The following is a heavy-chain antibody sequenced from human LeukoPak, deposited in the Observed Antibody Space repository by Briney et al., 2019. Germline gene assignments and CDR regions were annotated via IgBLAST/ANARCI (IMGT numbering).Heavy chain of an antibody. Sequence: TGGSLRLSCAASGFTFSDSYMSWIRQAPGKWLEWLSYISGSGSDISYADSVRGRFTISRDNAKNSLYLQMNSLRAEDTAVYYCARVIVGATAAFDIWGQGTMVTVSS. D-gene: IGHD1-26*01. CDR1: GFTFSDSY. J-gene: IGHJ3*02. V-gene: IGHV3-11*04. CDR2: ISGSGSDI. CDR3: ARVIVGATAAFDI.